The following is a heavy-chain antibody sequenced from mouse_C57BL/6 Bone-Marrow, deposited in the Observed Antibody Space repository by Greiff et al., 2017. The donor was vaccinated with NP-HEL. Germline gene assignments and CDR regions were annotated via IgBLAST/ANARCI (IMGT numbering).Heavy chain of an antibody. CDR2: ISYDGSN. CDR1: GYSITSGYY. CDR3: ARGEYGNYLDY. Sequence: EVKLMESGPGLVKPSQSLSLTCSVTGYSITSGYYWNWIRQFPGNKLEWMGYISYDGSNNYNPSLKNRISITRDTSKNQFFLKLNSVTTEDTATYYCARGEYGNYLDYWGQGTTLTVSS. J-gene: IGHJ2*01. V-gene: IGHV3-6*01. D-gene: IGHD2-10*02.